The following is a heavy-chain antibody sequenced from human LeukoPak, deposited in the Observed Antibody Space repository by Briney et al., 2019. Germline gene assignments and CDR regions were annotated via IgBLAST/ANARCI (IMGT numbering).Heavy chain of an antibody. V-gene: IGHV3-48*03. CDR3: ARPVPSRLGWFDP. J-gene: IGHJ5*02. CDR1: GFTFSSYE. D-gene: IGHD1-1*01. Sequence: GGSLRLSCAASGFTFSSYEMNWVRQAPGKGLEWVSYISSSGSTIYYADSVKGRFTISRDNAKNSLYLQMNSLRAEDTAVYYCARPVPSRLGWFDPWGQGTLVTVSS. CDR2: ISSSGSTI.